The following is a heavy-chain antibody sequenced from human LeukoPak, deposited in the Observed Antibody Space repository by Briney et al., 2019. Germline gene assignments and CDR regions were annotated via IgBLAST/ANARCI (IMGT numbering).Heavy chain of an antibody. J-gene: IGHJ5*02. D-gene: IGHD3-9*01. Sequence: PGGSLRLSCVASGFTFSAYAVSWVRQAPGVGLEWVSTISGRGGSTFYADSVKGRFTISRDNSKNTLYLQMNSLRADDTAVYYCAKGYYDILTDYFHNWFNPWGQGTLVIVSS. CDR2: ISGRGGST. CDR1: GFTFSAYA. CDR3: AKGYYDILTDYFHNWFNP. V-gene: IGHV3-23*01.